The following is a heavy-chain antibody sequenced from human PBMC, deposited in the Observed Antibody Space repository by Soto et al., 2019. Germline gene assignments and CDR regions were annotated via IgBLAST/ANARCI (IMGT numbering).Heavy chain of an antibody. CDR2: IWYDGSNK. D-gene: IGHD6-19*01. V-gene: IGHV3-33*01. CDR3: ARGLSSGWEYYFDY. CDR1: GFTFSSYG. Sequence: GGSLRLSCAASGFTFSSYGMHWVRQAPGKGLEWVAVIWYDGSNKYYADSVKGRFTISRDNSKNTLYLQMNSLRAEDTAVYYCARGLSSGWEYYFDYWGQGTLVTVSS. J-gene: IGHJ4*02.